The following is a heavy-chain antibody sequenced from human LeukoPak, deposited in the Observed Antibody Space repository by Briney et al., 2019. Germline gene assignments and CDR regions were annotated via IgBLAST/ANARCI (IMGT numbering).Heavy chain of an antibody. CDR1: GFSFNNTW. D-gene: IGHD3-10*01. Sequence: GGSLRLSCEASGFSFNNTWMSWVRQAPGKGLEWVGRVKSKADDGTTDYAAPAQGRFTISRDDSKNTLSLQMNSLKTEDTAVYYCATEGGSGRYYGGDASDGWRQRSMVTVSS. CDR2: VKSKADDGTT. CDR3: ATEGGSGRYYGGDASDG. V-gene: IGHV3-15*01. J-gene: IGHJ3*01.